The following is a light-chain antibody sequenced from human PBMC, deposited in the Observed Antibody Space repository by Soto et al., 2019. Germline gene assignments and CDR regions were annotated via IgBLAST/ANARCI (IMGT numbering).Light chain of an antibody. CDR3: QHYNSYSEA. Sequence: DIQMTPSPSTLSASLGDRVTITGRASQTISSWLAWYQQKPGKAPKLLIYKASTLKSGVPSRFSGSGSGTEFTLNISSMQPDEFATYDCQHYNSYSEAFGQGTKVEIK. CDR1: QTISSW. J-gene: IGKJ1*01. CDR2: KAS. V-gene: IGKV1-5*03.